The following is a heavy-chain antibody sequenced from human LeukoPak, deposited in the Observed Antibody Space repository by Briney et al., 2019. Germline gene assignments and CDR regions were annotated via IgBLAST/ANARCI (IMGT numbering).Heavy chain of an antibody. V-gene: IGHV4-34*01. CDR3: ASPCSGGSCYSGGSFDY. Sequence: PSETLSLTCAVYGGSFSGYYWSWIRQPPGKGLEWIGEINHSGSTNYNPSLKSRVTISVDTSKNQFSLKLSSVTAADTAVYYCASPCSGGSCYSGGSFDYWGQGTLVTVSS. CDR2: INHSGST. J-gene: IGHJ4*02. CDR1: GGSFSGYY. D-gene: IGHD2-15*01.